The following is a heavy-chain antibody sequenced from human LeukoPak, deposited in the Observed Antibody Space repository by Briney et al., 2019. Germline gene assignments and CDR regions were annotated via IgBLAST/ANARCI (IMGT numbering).Heavy chain of an antibody. CDR2: ITSTGRYI. J-gene: IGHJ3*01. Sequence: GGSLRLSCAASGFTFSSYSMNWVRQAPGKGLEWVSSITSTGRYIFYADSLKGRFTISRDNAKKSLYLQMNSLRAEDTAVYYCARLRNVGGNPHPFNVWGQGTTVTVSS. D-gene: IGHD4-23*01. CDR3: ARLRNVGGNPHPFNV. V-gene: IGHV3-21*01. CDR1: GFTFSSYS.